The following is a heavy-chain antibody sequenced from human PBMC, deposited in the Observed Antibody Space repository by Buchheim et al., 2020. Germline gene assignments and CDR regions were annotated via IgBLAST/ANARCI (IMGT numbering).Heavy chain of an antibody. J-gene: IGHJ6*02. CDR2: IHQDGGEK. V-gene: IGHV3-7*01. D-gene: IGHD2-15*01. CDR1: GFTFSRYW. Sequence: EVQLVESGGDLVQPGGSLRLSCGASGFTFSRYWMSWVRQAPGKGLEWVANIHQDGGEKYYVDSLKGRFTISSDNAKSSLFLQMNSLRVEDTAVYYCVRESQVVAPGSGRLTYYGMDVWGQGTT. CDR3: VRESQVVAPGSGRLTYYGMDV.